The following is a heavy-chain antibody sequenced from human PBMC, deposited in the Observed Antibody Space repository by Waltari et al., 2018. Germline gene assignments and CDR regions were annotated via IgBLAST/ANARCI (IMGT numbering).Heavy chain of an antibody. J-gene: IGHJ4*02. V-gene: IGHV3-15*07. D-gene: IGHD3-10*01. Sequence: EVQLVESGGGLVEPGGSLRLSCGASGFTFNNAWMHWVRQAPGKGLEWLGRIKRDTYGGTTDYAAPVKGRFTISRDDSKNTLYLQMNSLKTEDTAVYYCTQIALWFGDPVDYWGQGTLVTVSA. CDR3: TQIALWFGDPVDY. CDR1: GFTFNNAW. CDR2: IKRDTYGGTT.